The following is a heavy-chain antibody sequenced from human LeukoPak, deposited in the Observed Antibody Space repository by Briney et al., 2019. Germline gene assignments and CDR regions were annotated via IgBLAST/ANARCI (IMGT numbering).Heavy chain of an antibody. CDR2: MNPNSGNT. CDR3: ARALSWTTDSYYYMDV. V-gene: IGHV1-8*01. D-gene: IGHD3/OR15-3a*01. J-gene: IGHJ6*03. CDR1: GYTFTSYD. Sequence: ASVKVSCKASGYTFTSYDINWVRQASGQGLEWMGWMNPNSGNTGYAQKFQGRVTMTKNTSITTAYMELSSLRSEDTAVYYCARALSWTTDSYYYMDVWGKGTTVTVSS.